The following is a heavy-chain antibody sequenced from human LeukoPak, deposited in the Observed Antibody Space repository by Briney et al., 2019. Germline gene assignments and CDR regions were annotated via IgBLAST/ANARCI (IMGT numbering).Heavy chain of an antibody. J-gene: IGHJ4*02. V-gene: IGHV3-64D*09. CDR3: VKSKNYYYVY. D-gene: IGHD3-10*02. Sequence: QSGGSLRLSCAVSGFTFSNYGMHWVRQAPGKGLEYVSGISHNGGVTNYADSVQGRFTITRDDSKNTLHLQMSSLSAEDTAIYYCVKSKNYYYVYWGQGTLVTVSS. CDR1: GFTFSNYG. CDR2: ISHNGGVT.